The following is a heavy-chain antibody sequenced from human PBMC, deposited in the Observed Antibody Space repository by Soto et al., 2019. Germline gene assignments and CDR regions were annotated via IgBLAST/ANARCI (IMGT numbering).Heavy chain of an antibody. J-gene: IGHJ4*02. V-gene: IGHV3-30-3*01. Sequence: PGGSLRLSCAASGFTFSSYAMHWVRQAPGKGLEWVAVISYDGSNKYYADSVKGRFTISRDNSKNTLYLQMNSLRAEDTAVYYCARDTQNVLLKYWGQGTLVTVSS. D-gene: IGHD3-10*01. CDR3: ARDTQNVLLKY. CDR1: GFTFSSYA. CDR2: ISYDGSNK.